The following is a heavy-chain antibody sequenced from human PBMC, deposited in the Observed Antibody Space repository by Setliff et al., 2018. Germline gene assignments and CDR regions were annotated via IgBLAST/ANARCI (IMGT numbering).Heavy chain of an antibody. V-gene: IGHV3-30*02. CDR3: AKVDSLWDSEYYFDY. J-gene: IGHJ4*02. CDR2: IRYDGSNK. D-gene: IGHD3-16*01. CDR1: GFTFNSYA. Sequence: PGGSLRLSCATSGFTFNSYAMHWVRQAPGKGLEWVAFIRYDGSNKYYADSVKGRFTISRDNSRNTLDLQMNSLGTEDTAVYYCAKVDSLWDSEYYFDYWGQGTLVTVS.